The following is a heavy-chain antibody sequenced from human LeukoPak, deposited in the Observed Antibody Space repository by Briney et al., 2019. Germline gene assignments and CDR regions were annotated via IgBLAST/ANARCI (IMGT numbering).Heavy chain of an antibody. CDR3: ASDPPVRGEEIDY. D-gene: IGHD3-10*02. V-gene: IGHV1-69*04. Sequence: ASVKVSCKASGGTFSSYAISWVRQAPGQGREWMGRIIPILGIANYAQKFQGRVTITADKSTSTAYMELSSLRSEDTAVYYCASDPPVRGEEIDYWGQGTLVTVSS. CDR2: IIPILGIA. CDR1: GGTFSSYA. J-gene: IGHJ4*02.